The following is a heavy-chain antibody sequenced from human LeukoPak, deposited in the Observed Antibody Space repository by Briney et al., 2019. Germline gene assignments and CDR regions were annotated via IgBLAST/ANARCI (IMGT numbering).Heavy chain of an antibody. CDR2: ISYDGSNK. Sequence: GGSLRLSCAASGFTFSSYAMRWVRQAPGKGLEWVAVISYDGSNKYYADSVKGRFTISRDNSKNTLYLQMNSLRAEDTAVYYCARDTPGANAVDYWGQGTLVTVSS. CDR3: ARDTPGANAVDY. D-gene: IGHD1-1*01. CDR1: GFTFSSYA. V-gene: IGHV3-30*04. J-gene: IGHJ4*02.